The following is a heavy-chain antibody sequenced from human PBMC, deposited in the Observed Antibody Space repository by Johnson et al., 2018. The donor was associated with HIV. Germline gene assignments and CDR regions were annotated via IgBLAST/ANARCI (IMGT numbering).Heavy chain of an antibody. V-gene: IGHV3-33*08. D-gene: IGHD1-26*01. CDR1: GFTFSSYA. CDR2: IWYDGSNK. Sequence: QVQLVESGGGLVQPGGSLRLSCAASGFTFSSYAMSWVRQAPGKGLEWVAVIWYDGSNKYYADSVKGRFTISRDNAKNSLYLQMNSLRAEDTALYYCARVVARVGAHGAPVFAFDIWGQGTMVTVSS. J-gene: IGHJ3*02. CDR3: ARVVARVGAHGAPVFAFDI.